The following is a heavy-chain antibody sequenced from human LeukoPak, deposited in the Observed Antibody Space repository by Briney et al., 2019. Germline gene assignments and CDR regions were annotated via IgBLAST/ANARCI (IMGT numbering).Heavy chain of an antibody. J-gene: IGHJ1*01. Sequence: SVKVSCKASGGTFSSYAISWVRQAPGQGLEWMRGIIPIFGTANYAQKFQGRVTITADESTSTAYMELSSLRSEDTAVYYCARVFSGAPGDEYFQHWGQGTLVTVSS. V-gene: IGHV1-69*13. CDR2: IIPIFGTA. CDR1: GGTFSSYA. CDR3: ARVFSGAPGDEYFQH. D-gene: IGHD3-10*01.